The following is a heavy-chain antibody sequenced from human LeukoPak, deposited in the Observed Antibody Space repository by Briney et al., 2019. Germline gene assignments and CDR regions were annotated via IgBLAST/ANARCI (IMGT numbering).Heavy chain of an antibody. J-gene: IGHJ1*01. CDR1: GGSISGYY. CDR3: ARDFTRNSYAVAEFFHP. D-gene: IGHD5-18*01. Sequence: SETLSLTCTVSGGSISGYYWNWIRQSAGKGLEWIGRIYANGGTNYNPSLRSRVSMSVDTSKNQFSLKLTSATAADTAIYYCARDFTRNSYAVAEFFHPWGQGTLVSVSS. V-gene: IGHV4-4*07. CDR2: IYANGGT.